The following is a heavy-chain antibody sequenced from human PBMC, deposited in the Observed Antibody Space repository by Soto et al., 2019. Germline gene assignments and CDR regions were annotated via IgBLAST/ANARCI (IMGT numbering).Heavy chain of an antibody. D-gene: IGHD3-10*01. CDR3: ARFILLNWFDP. Sequence: PSETLSLTCTVSGGSISNYYWSWIRQPPGKGLEWIGYINYSGSTNYNPSLKSRVTISVDTSKNQFSLKLSSVTAADTAVYYCARFILLNWFDPWGQGTLVTVSS. J-gene: IGHJ5*02. V-gene: IGHV4-59*01. CDR2: INYSGST. CDR1: GGSISNYY.